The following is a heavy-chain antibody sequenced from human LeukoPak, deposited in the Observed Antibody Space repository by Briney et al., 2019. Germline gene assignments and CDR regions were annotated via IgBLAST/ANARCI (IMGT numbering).Heavy chain of an antibody. CDR2: IYYSGST. J-gene: IGHJ4*02. V-gene: IGHV4-39*01. CDR1: GGSISSSSYY. Sequence: SETLSLTCTVSGGSISSSSYYWGWIRQPPGKGLEWIGSIYYSGSTYYNPSLKSRVTISVDTSKNQFSLKLSSVTAADTAVYYCARRPTPAVAGTTVDYWGQGTLVIVSS. D-gene: IGHD6-19*01. CDR3: ARRPTPAVAGTTVDY.